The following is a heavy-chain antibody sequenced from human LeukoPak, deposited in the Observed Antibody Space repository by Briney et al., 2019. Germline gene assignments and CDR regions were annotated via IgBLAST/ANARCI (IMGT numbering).Heavy chain of an antibody. J-gene: IGHJ5*02. V-gene: IGHV1-3*01. CDR1: GYTFTSYA. Sequence: ASVKVSCKASGYTFTSYAMHWVRQAPGQRLEWMGWINAGNGNTKYSQKFQGRVTITRDTSASTAYMELSSLRSEDTAVYYCARELRGIAAPRSWFDPWGQGTLVTVSS. CDR3: ARELRGIAAPRSWFDP. D-gene: IGHD6-13*01. CDR2: INAGNGNT.